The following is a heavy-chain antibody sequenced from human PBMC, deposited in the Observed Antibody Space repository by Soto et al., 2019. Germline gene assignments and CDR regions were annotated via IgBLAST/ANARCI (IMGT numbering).Heavy chain of an antibody. D-gene: IGHD3-3*01. CDR2: IYYSGST. CDR1: CGSISSYY. V-gene: IGHV4-59*01. J-gene: IGHJ6*02. Sequence: SETLSLTCTVSCGSISSYYWSWIREPPGKGLEWIGYIYYSGSTNYNPSLKSRVTISVDTSKNQFSLKLSSVTAADTAVYYCARDREYYDFWSSPTGGLSYGMDVWGQGTTVT. CDR3: ARDREYYDFWSSPTGGLSYGMDV.